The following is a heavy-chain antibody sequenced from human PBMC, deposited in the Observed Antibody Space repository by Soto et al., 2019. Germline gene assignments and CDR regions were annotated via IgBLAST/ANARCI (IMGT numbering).Heavy chain of an antibody. CDR3: AKDHAIDIVVVVAVTYFEH. CDR1: GFTFRGYC. Sequence: SLRVSWGASGFTFRGYCRRWVGQAPGKELAWVAVISYDGSNKYYADSVKGRFTISRDNSKNTLYLQMNSLRAEDTGVYYCAKDHAIDIVVVVAVTYFEHWGQRTLVTVSS. CDR2: ISYDGSNK. D-gene: IGHD2-15*01. J-gene: IGHJ4*02. V-gene: IGHV3-30*18.